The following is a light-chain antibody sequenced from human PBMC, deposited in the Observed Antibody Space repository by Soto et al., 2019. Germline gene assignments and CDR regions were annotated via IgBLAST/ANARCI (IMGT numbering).Light chain of an antibody. J-gene: IGKJ2*01. V-gene: IGKV1-33*01. CDR2: DVS. Sequence: DIQMTQSPSSLSASVGDRVTITCQASQDITLYLNWYQHKPGKAPNLLIHDVSTLENGVPARFTGRGSATTFTLTIINLQPEDVETYYCQQYDSHPNTFAQGTNVDIK. CDR3: QQYDSHPNT. CDR1: QDITLY.